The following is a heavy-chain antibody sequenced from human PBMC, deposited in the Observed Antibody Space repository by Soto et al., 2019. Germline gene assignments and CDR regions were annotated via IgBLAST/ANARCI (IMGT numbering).Heavy chain of an antibody. D-gene: IGHD3-3*01. V-gene: IGHV1-2*02. CDR3: ARDHYYDFWSGYHLGNYYYGMDV. J-gene: IGHJ6*02. CDR2: INPNSGGT. CDR1: GYTFTGYY. Sequence: GASVKVSCKASGYTFTGYYMHWVRQAPGQGLEWMGWINPNSGGTNYAQKFQGRVTMTRDTSISTAYMELSRLRSDDTAVYYCARDHYYDFWSGYHLGNYYYGMDVWGQGTKVT.